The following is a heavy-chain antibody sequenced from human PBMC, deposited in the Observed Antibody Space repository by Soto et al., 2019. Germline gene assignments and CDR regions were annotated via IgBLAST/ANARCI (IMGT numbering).Heavy chain of an antibody. CDR1: GYSFTSYW. J-gene: IGHJ5*02. V-gene: IGHV5-51*01. CDR2: IYPGDSDT. CDR3: ARLAGSDSAPLCWFDP. Sequence: GESLKISCKGSGYSFTSYWIGWVRQMPGKGLEGMGIIYPGDSDTRYSPSFQGQVTISADTSISTAYLQWSSLKASDTAMYYCARLAGSDSAPLCWFDPWGQGTRVTVSS. D-gene: IGHD2-21*02.